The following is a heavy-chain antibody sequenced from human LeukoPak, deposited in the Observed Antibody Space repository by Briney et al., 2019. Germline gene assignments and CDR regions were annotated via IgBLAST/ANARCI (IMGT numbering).Heavy chain of an antibody. CDR3: VKDRRNPYRPEGPFDP. CDR1: GLTFEDYA. Sequence: GGSLRLSCAASGLTFEDYAMHWVRQAPGKGLEWVSGINWNSASTGYADSVKGRFTISRDNVMNSLYLQMNSLRPEDTALYYCVKDRRNPYRPEGPFDPWGQGTLVTVSS. J-gene: IGHJ5*02. D-gene: IGHD1-14*01. V-gene: IGHV3-9*01. CDR2: INWNSAST.